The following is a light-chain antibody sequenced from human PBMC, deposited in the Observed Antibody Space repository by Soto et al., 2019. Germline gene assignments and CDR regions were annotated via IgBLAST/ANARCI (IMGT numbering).Light chain of an antibody. Sequence: EIVMTQSPATLSVSPGERATLSCRASQSVSSNLAWYQQKPGQAPRLLIYGASTSATGIPARCSGSGSGTEFTFTISSLQSEDFAVYYCQQYNNWPPGTFGQGTKLEIK. CDR2: GAS. V-gene: IGKV3-15*01. J-gene: IGKJ2*01. CDR3: QQYNNWPPGT. CDR1: QSVSSN.